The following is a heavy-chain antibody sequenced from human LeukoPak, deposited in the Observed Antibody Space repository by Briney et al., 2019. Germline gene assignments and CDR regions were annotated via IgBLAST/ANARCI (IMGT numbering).Heavy chain of an antibody. CDR3: ARALYTRSPEFDY. Sequence: ASVKVSCKASGYPFIGYYMHWGRQAPGQGLEWMGWISPKSGATNSAPNFQGRVSMTRDTSIRTAYMELNMVRSDDTAVYYCARALYTRSPEFDYWGQGTLLTVS. D-gene: IGHD2-2*01. CDR2: ISPKSGAT. CDR1: GYPFIGYY. J-gene: IGHJ4*02. V-gene: IGHV1-2*02.